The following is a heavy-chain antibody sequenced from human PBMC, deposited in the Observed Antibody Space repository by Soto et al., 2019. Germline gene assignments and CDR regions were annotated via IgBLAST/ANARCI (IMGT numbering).Heavy chain of an antibody. CDR2: INAGNGNT. J-gene: IGHJ4*02. Sequence: QVQLVQSGAEEKKPGASVKVSCKASGYTFTSYAMHWVRQAPGQRLEWMGWINAGNGNTKYSQKFQGRVTITRDTSASTAYMELSSLRSEDTAVYYRARGIVVVTALDYWGQGTLVTVSS. CDR1: GYTFTSYA. V-gene: IGHV1-3*05. D-gene: IGHD2-21*02. CDR3: ARGIVVVTALDY.